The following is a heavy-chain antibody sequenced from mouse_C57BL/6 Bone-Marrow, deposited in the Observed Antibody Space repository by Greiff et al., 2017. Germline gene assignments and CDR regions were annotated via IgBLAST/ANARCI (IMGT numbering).Heavy chain of an antibody. D-gene: IGHD2-2*01. CDR3: ATGGYAEGGFDY. V-gene: IGHV14-4*01. CDR1: GFNFKDDY. J-gene: IGHJ2*01. CDR2: IDPENGDT. Sequence: VQLKQSGAELVRPGASVKLSCTASGFNFKDDYMHWVKQRPEQGLEWIGWIDPENGDTEYASKFQGKATITADTSSNTAYLQLSSLTSEDAAVYYCATGGYAEGGFDYWGQGTTLTVSS.